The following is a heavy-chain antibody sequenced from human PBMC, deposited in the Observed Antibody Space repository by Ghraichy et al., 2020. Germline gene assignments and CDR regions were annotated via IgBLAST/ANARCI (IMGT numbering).Heavy chain of an antibody. CDR1: GGSFSGYY. D-gene: IGHD5-24*01. CDR2: INHSGST. V-gene: IGHV4-34*01. CDR3: ARGLGGYNFYYYYGMDV. Sequence: ETLSLTCAVYGGSFSGYYWSWIRQPPGKGLEWIGEINHSGSTNYNPSLKSRVTISVDTSKNQFSLKLSSVTAADTAVYYCARGLGGYNFYYYYGMDVWGQGTTVTVSS. J-gene: IGHJ6*02.